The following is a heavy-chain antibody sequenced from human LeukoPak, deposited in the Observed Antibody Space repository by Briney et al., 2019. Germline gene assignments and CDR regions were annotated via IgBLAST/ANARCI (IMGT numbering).Heavy chain of an antibody. CDR3: ARFNLYSYGYGRQNYFDY. CDR2: IYYSGST. Sequence: SETLSLTCTVSGGSISSSSYYWGWIRQPPGKGLEWIGSIYYSGSTNYNPSLKSRVTISVDTSKNQFSLKLSSVTAADTAVYYCARFNLYSYGYGRQNYFDYWGQGTLVTVSS. J-gene: IGHJ4*02. CDR1: GGSISSSSYY. D-gene: IGHD5-18*01. V-gene: IGHV4-39*07.